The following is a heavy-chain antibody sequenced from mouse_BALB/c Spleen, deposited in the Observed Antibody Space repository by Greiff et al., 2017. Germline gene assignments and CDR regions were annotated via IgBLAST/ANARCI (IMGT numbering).Heavy chain of an antibody. CDR3: ANLLPFDY. D-gene: IGHD1-1*01. J-gene: IGHJ2*01. V-gene: IGHV1-63*01. Sequence: LVESGAELVRPGTSVKISCKASGYAFTNYWLGWVKQRPGHGLEWIGDIYPGSGNTYYNEKFKGKATLTADKSSSTAYMQLSSLTSEDSAVYFCANLLPFDYWGQGTTLTVSS. CDR2: IYPGSGNT. CDR1: GYAFTNYW.